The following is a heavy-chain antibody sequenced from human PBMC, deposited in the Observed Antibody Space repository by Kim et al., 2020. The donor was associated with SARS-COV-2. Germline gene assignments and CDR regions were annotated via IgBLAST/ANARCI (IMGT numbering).Heavy chain of an antibody. V-gene: IGHV4-34*01. CDR3: ARVGTMVRGVAPERGVVWFDP. CDR1: GGSFSGYY. J-gene: IGHJ5*02. D-gene: IGHD3-10*01. Sequence: SETLSLTCAVYGGSFSGYYWSWIRQPPGKGLEWIGEINHSGSTNYNPSLKSRVTISVDTSKNQFSLKLSSVTAADTAVYYCARVGTMVRGVAPERGVVWFDPWGQGTLVTVSS. CDR2: INHSGST.